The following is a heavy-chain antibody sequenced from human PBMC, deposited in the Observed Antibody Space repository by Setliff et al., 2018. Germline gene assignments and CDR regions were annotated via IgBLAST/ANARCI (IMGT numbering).Heavy chain of an antibody. Sequence: SETLSLTCAVSANTLSTSYYWGWVRQPPGKGLEWIGDIYKGGSTYYNPSLRGRVSMSLDTSKRQVSLNLNSVTAADTGVYYCVRESRSTWYRRDFWGQGTLVTVSS. CDR2: IYKGGST. CDR1: ANTLSTSYY. V-gene: IGHV4-28*03. CDR3: VRESRSTWYRRDF. D-gene: IGHD6-13*01. J-gene: IGHJ4*02.